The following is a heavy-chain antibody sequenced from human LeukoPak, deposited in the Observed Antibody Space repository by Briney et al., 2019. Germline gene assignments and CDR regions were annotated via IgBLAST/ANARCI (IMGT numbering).Heavy chain of an antibody. V-gene: IGHV3-30-3*01. D-gene: IGHD6-6*01. J-gene: IGHJ4*02. Sequence: PGGSLRLSCAASGFTFSSYAMHWVRQAPGKGLEWVAVISYDGSNKYYADSVKGRFTISRDNSKNTLYLQMNSLRAEDTAVYYCARDSLGIAARNFDYWGQGTLVTVSS. CDR2: ISYDGSNK. CDR1: GFTFSSYA. CDR3: ARDSLGIAARNFDY.